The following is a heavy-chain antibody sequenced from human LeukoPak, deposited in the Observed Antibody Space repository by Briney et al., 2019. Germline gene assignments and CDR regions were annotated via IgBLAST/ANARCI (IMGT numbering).Heavy chain of an antibody. V-gene: IGHV4-4*02. Sequence: SETLSLTCAVSGGSISSSNWWSWVRQPPGKGLEWIGEIYHSGSTNYNPSLKSRVTISVDKSKNQFSLKLNSVTAADTAVYYCANYGSGSYRFDPWGQGTLVTVSS. J-gene: IGHJ5*02. CDR2: IYHSGST. D-gene: IGHD3-10*01. CDR3: ANYGSGSYRFDP. CDR1: GGSISSSNW.